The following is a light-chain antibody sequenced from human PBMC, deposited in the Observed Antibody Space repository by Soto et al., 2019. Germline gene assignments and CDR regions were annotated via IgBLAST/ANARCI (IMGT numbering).Light chain of an antibody. Sequence: QSALTQPASVSGSPGQSITISCTGTSSDVGAYNYVSWYQQHPGKAPKLMIYDVNIRPSGVSNRFSGSTSGNTASLTISGLQAEDEADYYCTSWTTSTPMNFGGGTQLPVL. CDR3: TSWTTSTPMN. J-gene: IGLJ2*01. V-gene: IGLV2-14*01. CDR2: DVN. CDR1: SSDVGAYNY.